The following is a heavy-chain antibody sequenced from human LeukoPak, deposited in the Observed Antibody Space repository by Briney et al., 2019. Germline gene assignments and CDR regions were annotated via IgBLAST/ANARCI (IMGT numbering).Heavy chain of an antibody. D-gene: IGHD3-10*01. V-gene: IGHV1-18*04. Sequence: ASVKVSCKASGYTFTSYGISWVRQAPGQGLEWMGWISAYNGNTNYAQKLRGRVTMTTDTSTSTAYMELRSLRSDDTAVYYCARDGGSGSYFDYYYYYGMDVWGKGTTVTVSS. CDR3: ARDGGSGSYFDYYYYYGMDV. J-gene: IGHJ6*04. CDR2: ISAYNGNT. CDR1: GYTFTSYG.